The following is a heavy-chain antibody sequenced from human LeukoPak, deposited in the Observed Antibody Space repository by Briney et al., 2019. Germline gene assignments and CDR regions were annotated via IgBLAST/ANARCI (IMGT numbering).Heavy chain of an antibody. CDR2: ISYDGSNK. CDR1: GFTFSSYA. CDR3: AREAYDSSGYIPRYYYYGMDV. J-gene: IGHJ6*02. V-gene: IGHV3-30-3*01. Sequence: QSGGSLRLSCAASGFTFSSYAMHWVRQAPGKGLEWVAVISYDGSNKYYADSVKSRFTISRDNSKNTLYLQMNSLRAEDTAVYYCAREAYDSSGYIPRYYYYGMDVWGQGTTVTVSS. D-gene: IGHD3-22*01.